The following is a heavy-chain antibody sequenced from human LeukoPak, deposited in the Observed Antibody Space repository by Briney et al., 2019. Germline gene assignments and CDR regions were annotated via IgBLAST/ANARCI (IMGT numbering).Heavy chain of an antibody. CDR2: IYPGDSDT. D-gene: IGHD1-26*01. Sequence: GESLQISCQGSGYPFTSYWIGWVRQMPGKGLEWMGIIYPGDSDTRYSPSFQSQFTISPDKYISTAYLQWSSLKASDTAMYYCARLGVGATKASYYYYDMDVWGQGTTVTVSS. J-gene: IGHJ6*02. CDR3: ARLGVGATKASYYYYDMDV. V-gene: IGHV5-51*01. CDR1: GYPFTSYW.